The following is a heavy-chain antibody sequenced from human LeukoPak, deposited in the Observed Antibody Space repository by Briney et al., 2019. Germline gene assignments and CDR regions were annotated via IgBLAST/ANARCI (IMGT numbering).Heavy chain of an antibody. J-gene: IGHJ6*03. D-gene: IGHD6-13*01. Sequence: GASVKVSCKASGYTFTSYYMHWVRQAPGQGLEWMGIINPSGGSTSYAQKFQGRVTITADESMSTAYMELSSLRSEDTAVYYCARIGPQQQLVPRDYYYYMDVWGKGTTVTISS. CDR1: GYTFTSYY. CDR2: INPSGGST. CDR3: ARIGPQQQLVPRDYYYYMDV. V-gene: IGHV1-46*01.